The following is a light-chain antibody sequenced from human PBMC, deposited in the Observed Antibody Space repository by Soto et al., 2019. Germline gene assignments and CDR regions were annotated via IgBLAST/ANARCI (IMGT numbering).Light chain of an antibody. J-gene: IGKJ4*01. CDR3: QQYNSWPLT. V-gene: IGKV3-15*01. CDR2: GAS. CDR1: QSVSSN. Sequence: VLTQSPGTLSLSPGERATLSCRASQSVSSNLAWYQQKPGQAPRLLIYGASTRATGVPARFSGSGSGTEFTLSISSLQSEDFAVYYCQQYNSWPLTFGGGTKVDIK.